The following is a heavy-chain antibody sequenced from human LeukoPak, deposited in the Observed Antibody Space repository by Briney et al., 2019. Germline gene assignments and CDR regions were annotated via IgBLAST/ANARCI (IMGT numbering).Heavy chain of an antibody. CDR1: GYNFNTYW. D-gene: IGHD4-17*01. V-gene: IGHV5-51*01. CDR2: IRPMNSDV. CDR3: ASRPFETTVVPWDFY. J-gene: IGHJ4*02. Sequence: GESLKISCKGSGYNFNTYWVAWVRQLPGKGLEWMGIIRPMNSDVRYSPSFQGQVAISADRTINTAYLQWSSLTASDTAMYYCASRPFETTVVPWDFYWGQGTQVTVSS.